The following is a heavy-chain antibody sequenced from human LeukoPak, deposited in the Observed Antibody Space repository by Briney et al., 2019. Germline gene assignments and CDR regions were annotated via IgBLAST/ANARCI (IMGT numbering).Heavy chain of an antibody. CDR2: IYPGDSDT. Sequence: GESLKISWTGSGYSFTRYWIGWVRQMPGKGLEWMGIIYPGDSDTRYSPSFQGQVTIPADKSISTAYLQWSGLKASDTAMYYCARPRDGYNYGFHYWGQGTLVTVSS. CDR1: GYSFTRYW. V-gene: IGHV5-51*01. J-gene: IGHJ4*02. CDR3: ARPRDGYNYGFHY. D-gene: IGHD5-24*01.